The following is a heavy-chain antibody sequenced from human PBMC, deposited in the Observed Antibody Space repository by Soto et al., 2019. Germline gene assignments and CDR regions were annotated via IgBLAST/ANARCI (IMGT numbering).Heavy chain of an antibody. V-gene: IGHV3-23*01. CDR3: AKQIFFAGTGSRWFDP. D-gene: IGHD6-13*01. J-gene: IGHJ5*02. CDR2: ISGSGGST. CDR1: GFTFSSYA. Sequence: PGGSLRLSCAASGFTFSSYAMSWVRQAPGKGLEWVSAISGSGGSTYYADSVKGRFTISRDNSKNTLYLQMNSLRAEDTAVYYCAKQIFFAGTGSRWFDPWGQGTLVTVSS.